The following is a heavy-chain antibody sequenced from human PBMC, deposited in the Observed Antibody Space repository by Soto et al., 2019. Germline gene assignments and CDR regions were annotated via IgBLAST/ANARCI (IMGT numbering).Heavy chain of an antibody. D-gene: IGHD2-2*02. V-gene: IGHV1-69*01. CDR1: GVTFSSSA. J-gene: IGHJ5*02. Sequence: QVQLVQAGAELKKPGSAVKVSCKASGVTFSSSAISWVRQAPGQGLEWMGGIIPIFGTANYAQKFQGRVTITADESTRTAYMVLSSLRSEETAVYSCARDIRFDPRGKGTQVSVSS. CDR3: ARDIRFDP. CDR2: IIPIFGTA.